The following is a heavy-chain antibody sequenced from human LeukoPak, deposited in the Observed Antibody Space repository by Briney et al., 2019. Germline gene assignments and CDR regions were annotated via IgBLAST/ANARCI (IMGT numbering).Heavy chain of an antibody. Sequence: GGSLRLSCAASGFTFSNAWMSWVRQAPGKGLEWVGRIKSKTDGGTTDYAAPVKGRFTISRDDSKNTLYLQVNSMKTEDTAVYYCTTGVRGYYDSSGYDSWGQGTLVTVSS. CDR1: GFTFSNAW. V-gene: IGHV3-15*01. CDR3: TTGVRGYYDSSGYDS. CDR2: IKSKTDGGTT. J-gene: IGHJ5*02. D-gene: IGHD3-22*01.